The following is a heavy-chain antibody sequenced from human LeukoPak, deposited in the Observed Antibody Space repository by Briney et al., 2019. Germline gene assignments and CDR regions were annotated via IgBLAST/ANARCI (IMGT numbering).Heavy chain of an antibody. CDR3: ARVRIWFGELLALGYFDY. CDR1: GGSFSGYY. CDR2: INHSGST. Sequence: SETLSLTCAVYGGSFSGYYWSRIRQPPGKGLEWIGEINHSGSTNYNPSLKSRVTISVDTSKNQFSLKLSSVTAADTAVYYCARVRIWFGELLALGYFDYWGQGTLVTVSS. J-gene: IGHJ4*02. D-gene: IGHD3-10*01. V-gene: IGHV4-34*01.